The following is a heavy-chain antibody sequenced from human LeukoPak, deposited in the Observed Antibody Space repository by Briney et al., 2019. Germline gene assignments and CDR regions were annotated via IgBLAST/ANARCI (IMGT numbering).Heavy chain of an antibody. V-gene: IGHV3-23*01. CDR2: ISSSGDRT. J-gene: IGHJ4*02. Sequence: GGSLRLSCATSGFIFSNYAMSWVRQAPGRGPEWVSAISSSGDRTYYADSVKGRFTISRDNSKNTLYLQMNSLRAEDTAIYYCAKDVDYGDYVVYWGQGTLVTVSS. CDR1: GFIFSNYA. CDR3: AKDVDYGDYVVY. D-gene: IGHD4-17*01.